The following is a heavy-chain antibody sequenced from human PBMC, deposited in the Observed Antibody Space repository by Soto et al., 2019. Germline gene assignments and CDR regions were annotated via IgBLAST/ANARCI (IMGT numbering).Heavy chain of an antibody. CDR3: ARGSTVTIYGAKSAYYMDV. Sequence: PSETLSLTCAVYGGSFSGDYWSWIRQPPGKGLEWIGEINHSGSTNYNPSLKSRVTISVDTSKNQFSLKLSSVTAADTAVYYCARGSTVTIYGAKSAYYMDVWGKGTTVTVSS. V-gene: IGHV4-34*01. CDR1: GGSFSGDY. J-gene: IGHJ6*03. D-gene: IGHD3-10*02. CDR2: INHSGST.